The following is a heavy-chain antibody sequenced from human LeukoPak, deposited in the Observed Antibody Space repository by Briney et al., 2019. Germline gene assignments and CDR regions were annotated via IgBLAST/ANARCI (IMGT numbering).Heavy chain of an antibody. D-gene: IGHD3-10*01. V-gene: IGHV1-2*02. CDR1: GHTFTGYY. CDR2: INPNSGGT. Sequence: ASVKVSCKASGHTFTGYYMHWVRQAPGQGLEWMGWINPNSGGTNYAQKFQGRVTMTRDTSISTAYMELSRLRSDDTAVYYCAREFTMVRGVAYYYYYGMDVWGQGTTVTVSS. J-gene: IGHJ6*02. CDR3: AREFTMVRGVAYYYYYGMDV.